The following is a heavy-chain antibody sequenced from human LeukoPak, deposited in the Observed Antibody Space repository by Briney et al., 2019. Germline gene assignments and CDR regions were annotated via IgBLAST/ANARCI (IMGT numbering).Heavy chain of an antibody. CDR2: IFYIGTT. Sequence: SETLSLTCTVSGGSISPYYWSWIRQPPGKGLEWIGFIFYIGTTNYNPSLKSRVTMSLDTSKNQFSLSLSSVTAADTAAYYCARSSVGITDLITVDFDYWGQGILVSVSS. CDR1: GGSISPYY. V-gene: IGHV4-59*01. D-gene: IGHD1-20*01. CDR3: ARSSVGITDLITVDFDY. J-gene: IGHJ4*02.